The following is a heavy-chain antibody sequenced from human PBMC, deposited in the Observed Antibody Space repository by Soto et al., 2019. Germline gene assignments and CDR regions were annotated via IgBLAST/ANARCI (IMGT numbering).Heavy chain of an antibody. CDR2: INPSGGST. CDR1: GYTFTSYY. Sequence: ASVKVSCKASGYTFTSYYMHWVRQAPGQGLEWMGIINPSGGSTSYAQKFQGRVTMTRDTSTSTVYMELSSLRSEDTAVYYCARDGRGFYYDSSGYPFDYWGQGTLVTVSS. D-gene: IGHD3-22*01. CDR3: ARDGRGFYYDSSGYPFDY. J-gene: IGHJ4*02. V-gene: IGHV1-46*01.